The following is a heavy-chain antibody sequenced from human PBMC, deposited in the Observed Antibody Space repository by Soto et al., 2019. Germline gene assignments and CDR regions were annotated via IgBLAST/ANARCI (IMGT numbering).Heavy chain of an antibody. J-gene: IGHJ4*02. CDR3: ARNQNGAGNYYTRYFEY. D-gene: IGHD3-10*01. Sequence: SETLSLTCTVSGGSISSSSYYWGWIRQHPGKGLEWIGSIYYSGSTNYNPSLKSRVTISVDKSKNQFSQNLSSVTAADTAVYYCARNQNGAGNYYTRYFEYWGEGVPVA. V-gene: IGHV4-39*07. CDR2: IYYSGST. CDR1: GGSISSSSYY.